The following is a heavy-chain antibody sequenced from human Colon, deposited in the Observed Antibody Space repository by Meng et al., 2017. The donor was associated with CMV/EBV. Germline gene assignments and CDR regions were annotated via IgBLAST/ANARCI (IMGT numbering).Heavy chain of an antibody. CDR3: AREISSSFRFYFYYYGMDV. V-gene: IGHV3-11*04. J-gene: IGHJ6*02. Sequence: GGSLRLSCAASGFTFSDYYMSWIRQAPGKGLEWVSYISSSGSTIYYADSVKGRFTISRDNAKNSLYLQMNSLRAEDTAVYYCAREISSSFRFYFYYYGMDVWGRGTTVTVSS. CDR2: ISSSGSTI. D-gene: IGHD6-6*01. CDR1: GFTFSDYY.